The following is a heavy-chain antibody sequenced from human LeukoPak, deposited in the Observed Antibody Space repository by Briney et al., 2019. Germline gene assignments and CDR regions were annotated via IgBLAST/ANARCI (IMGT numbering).Heavy chain of an antibody. Sequence: ASVKVSCKASGYTFSNYGISWVRQAPGQGPEWMGWISGYNGKTNYAQKVQGRVTMTTDISTSTAYMELRSLRSDDTAVYYCARDDYGDYVSYFLHWGQGTLVIVSS. V-gene: IGHV1-18*01. D-gene: IGHD4-17*01. CDR2: ISGYNGKT. CDR3: ARDDYGDYVSYFLH. J-gene: IGHJ1*01. CDR1: GYTFSNYG.